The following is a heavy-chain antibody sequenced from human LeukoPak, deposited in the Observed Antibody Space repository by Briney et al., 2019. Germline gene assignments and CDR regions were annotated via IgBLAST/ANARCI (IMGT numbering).Heavy chain of an antibody. CDR1: GGPISSGDYY. CDR3: AREGVGYCSSTSCHRKPPRWFDP. Sequence: SETLSLTCTVSGGPISSGDYYWSWIRQPPGKGLEWIGYIYYSGSTYYNPSLKSRVTISVDTSKNQFSLKLSSVTAADTAVYYCAREGVGYCSSTSCHRKPPRWFDPWGQGTLVTVSS. CDR2: IYYSGST. D-gene: IGHD2-2*03. V-gene: IGHV4-30-4*08. J-gene: IGHJ5*02.